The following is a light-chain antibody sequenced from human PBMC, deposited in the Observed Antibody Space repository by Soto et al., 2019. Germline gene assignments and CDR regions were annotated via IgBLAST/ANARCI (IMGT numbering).Light chain of an antibody. J-gene: IGLJ3*02. V-gene: IGLV2-14*03. CDR1: SSDVGGYDH. Sequence: QSALTQPASVSGSPGQSITISCTGTSSDVGGYDHVSWYQQHPGKAPKLIIYDVTVRPSGISPRFSGSKSDNTASLAVSGLQPEDEADYYRSSYTNKDTLLFGGGTKLTVL. CDR2: DVT. CDR3: SSYTNKDTLL.